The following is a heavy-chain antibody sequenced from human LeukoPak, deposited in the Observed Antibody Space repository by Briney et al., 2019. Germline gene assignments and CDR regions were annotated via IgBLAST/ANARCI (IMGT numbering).Heavy chain of an antibody. Sequence: ASVKVSCKASGYTFTNYAMNWVRQAPGQGLEWMGWISAYNGNTNYAQKFQGRVTITRNTSISTAYMELSSLRSEDTAVYYCARGGRYAILHYYYYYMDVWGKGTTVTVSS. J-gene: IGHJ6*03. V-gene: IGHV1-8*01. CDR1: GYTFTNYA. CDR2: ISAYNGNT. D-gene: IGHD2-8*01. CDR3: ARGGRYAILHYYYYYMDV.